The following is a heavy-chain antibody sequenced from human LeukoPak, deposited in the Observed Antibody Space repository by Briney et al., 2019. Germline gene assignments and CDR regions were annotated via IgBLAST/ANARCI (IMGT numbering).Heavy chain of an antibody. CDR1: GGSISSSNYY. Sequence: PSETLSLTCTVSGGSISSSNYYWGWIRQPPGKGLEWIGDIYFSGSTYYNPSLKSRVTISADTSKNHFSLNLSSVTAADTAVYYCTRRPGTSNGYPYHFDSWGQGTLVTVSS. J-gene: IGHJ4*02. V-gene: IGHV4-39*02. D-gene: IGHD3-22*01. CDR3: TRRPGTSNGYPYHFDS. CDR2: IYFSGST.